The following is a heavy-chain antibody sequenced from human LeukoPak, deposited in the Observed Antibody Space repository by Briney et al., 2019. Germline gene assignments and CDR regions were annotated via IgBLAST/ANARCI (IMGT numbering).Heavy chain of an antibody. Sequence: ASVKVSCKASGYTFTGYYMHWVRQAPGQGLEWMGWIDPNSGGTNYAQKFQGRVTMTRDTSISTAYMELSRLRSDDTAVYYCARSVGATTGYYYYYMDVWGKGTTVTISS. CDR1: GYTFTGYY. CDR2: IDPNSGGT. D-gene: IGHD1-26*01. J-gene: IGHJ6*03. V-gene: IGHV1-2*02. CDR3: ARSVGATTGYYYYYMDV.